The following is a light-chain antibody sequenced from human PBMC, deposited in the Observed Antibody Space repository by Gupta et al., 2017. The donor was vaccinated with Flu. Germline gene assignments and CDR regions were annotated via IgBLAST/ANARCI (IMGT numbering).Light chain of an antibody. CDR1: SSNIGSNT. Sequence: QSVLTQPPSASGTPGQRVTISCSGSSSNIGSNTVNWYQQLPGTAPKLLIYSNNQRPSGVPDRFSGSKSRTSASLAISGLQSEDEADYYCAAWDDSLNGFYVFGTGTKVTVL. CDR3: AAWDDSLNGFYV. CDR2: SNN. J-gene: IGLJ1*01. V-gene: IGLV1-44*01.